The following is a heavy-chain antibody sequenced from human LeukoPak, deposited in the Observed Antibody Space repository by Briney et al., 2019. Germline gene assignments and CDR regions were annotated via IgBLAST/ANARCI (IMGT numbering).Heavy chain of an antibody. Sequence: GGSLRLSCAASGFTFSSYAMSWVRQAPGEGLEWVSATSGSGGSTYYADSVKGRFTISRDNSKNTLYLQMNSLRAEDTAVYYCAKDQWGDCGGDCYSLDYGMDVWGQGTTVTVSS. CDR2: TSGSGGST. D-gene: IGHD2-21*02. CDR3: AKDQWGDCGGDCYSLDYGMDV. J-gene: IGHJ6*02. V-gene: IGHV3-23*01. CDR1: GFTFSSYA.